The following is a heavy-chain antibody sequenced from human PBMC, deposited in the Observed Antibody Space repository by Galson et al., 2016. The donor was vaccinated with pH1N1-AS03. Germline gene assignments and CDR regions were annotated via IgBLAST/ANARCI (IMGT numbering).Heavy chain of an antibody. V-gene: IGHV1-2*02. J-gene: IGHJ4*02. CDR3: ARGGGSALDS. CDR1: GYTFAYYY. D-gene: IGHD1-26*01. CDR2: INPSSGGT. Sequence: SVKVSCKASGYTFAYYYVHWVRQAPGQGLEWMGWINPSSGGTKFAQKFQGTVSMTTDTSTRTAYMELSRLRSDDTAVYYCARGGGSALDSWGLGTLVTVSS.